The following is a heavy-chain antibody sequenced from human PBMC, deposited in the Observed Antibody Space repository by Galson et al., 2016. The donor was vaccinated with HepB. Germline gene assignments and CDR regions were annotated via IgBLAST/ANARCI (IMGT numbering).Heavy chain of an antibody. Sequence: ETLSLTCTVSGGSIRSSDSYWSWIRQPPGKGLECIGSMFYTGTTYFNPSLKSRVTISVDTSKNQFSLKLRSVTAADTAVYFCARLTLNEHSNNWFDPWGQGTLVTISS. CDR1: GGSIRSSDSY. J-gene: IGHJ5*02. D-gene: IGHD4-11*01. CDR2: MFYTGTT. CDR3: ARLTLNEHSNNWFDP. V-gene: IGHV4-39*07.